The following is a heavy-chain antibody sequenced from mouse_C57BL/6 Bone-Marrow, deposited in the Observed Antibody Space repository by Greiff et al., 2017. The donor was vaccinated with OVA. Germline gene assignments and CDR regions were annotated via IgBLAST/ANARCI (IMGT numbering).Heavy chain of an antibody. CDR2: INPSNGGT. J-gene: IGHJ4*01. CDR3: ARGHPGYYAMDD. V-gene: IGHV1-53*01. CDR1: GYTFTSYW. D-gene: IGHD3-1*01. Sequence: QVQLQQPGTELVKPGASVKLSCKASGYTFTSYWMHWVKQRPGQGLEWIGNINPSNGGTNYNEKFKSKATLTVDKSSSTAYMQLSSLTSEDSAVNYGARGHPGYYAMDDWGQGTSVTVSS.